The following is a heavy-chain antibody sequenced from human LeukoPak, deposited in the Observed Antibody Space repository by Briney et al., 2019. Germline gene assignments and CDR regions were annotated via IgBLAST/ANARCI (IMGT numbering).Heavy chain of an antibody. CDR2: ILTSGTT. J-gene: IGHJ4*02. CDR3: ARLRVSGSYLYYFDY. Sequence: SETLSLTCTVSNGSISSYHWSWVRQPPGKGLEWIGYILTSGTTNYNPSPKSRLTISVDTSKNRFTLKLSSVTAADTAVYYCARLRVSGSYLYYFDYWGQGTLVTVSS. D-gene: IGHD3-10*01. V-gene: IGHV4-4*09. CDR1: NGSISSYH.